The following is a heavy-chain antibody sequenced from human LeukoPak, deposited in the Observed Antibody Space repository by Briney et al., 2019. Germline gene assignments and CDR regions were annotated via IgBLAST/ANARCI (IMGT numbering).Heavy chain of an antibody. D-gene: IGHD6-13*01. CDR3: ATLTEIAAAGHYYYYMDV. V-gene: IGHV1-2*02. Sequence: ASVKVSCKASGYTFTGYYMHWVRQAPGQGLEWMGWINPNSGGTNYAQKFQGRVTMTRDTSISTAYMELSRLRSDDTAVYYCATLTEIAAAGHYYYYMDVWGQGTMVTVSS. CDR1: GYTFTGYY. CDR2: INPNSGGT. J-gene: IGHJ6*03.